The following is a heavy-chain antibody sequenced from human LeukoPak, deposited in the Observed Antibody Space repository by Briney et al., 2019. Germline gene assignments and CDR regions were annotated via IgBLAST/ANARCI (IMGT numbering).Heavy chain of an antibody. Sequence: SETLSLTCTVSGGSISSSSYYWGWIRQPPGKGLEWIGNIYYSGSTYYNPSLESRVTMSLDTSKNQFSLKLSSVTAADTAVYYCARFRSDTAMARPYYYYYMDVWGKGTTVTISS. V-gene: IGHV4-39*01. CDR3: ARFRSDTAMARPYYYYYMDV. CDR2: IYYSGST. CDR1: GGSISSSSYY. D-gene: IGHD5-18*01. J-gene: IGHJ6*03.